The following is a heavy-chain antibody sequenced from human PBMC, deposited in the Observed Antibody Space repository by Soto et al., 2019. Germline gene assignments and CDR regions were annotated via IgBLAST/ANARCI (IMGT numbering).Heavy chain of an antibody. V-gene: IGHV1-69*01. D-gene: IGHD3-16*02. CDR3: ARGLGELSYLDYYYDGMDV. CDR2: IIPIFGTA. CDR1: GGTFSSYA. J-gene: IGHJ6*02. Sequence: QVQLVQSGAEVKKPGSSVKVSCKASGGTFSSYAISWVRQAPGQGLEWMGGIIPIFGTANYAQKFQGRVTITADESTSTAYMELSSLRSEDTAVYYWARGLGELSYLDYYYDGMDVWGQGTTVTVSS.